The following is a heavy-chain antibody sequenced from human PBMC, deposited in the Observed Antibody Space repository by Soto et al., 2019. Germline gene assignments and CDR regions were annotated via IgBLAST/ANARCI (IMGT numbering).Heavy chain of an antibody. CDR1: GYSFTNYW. CDR3: ARMDSSGLGIDY. J-gene: IGHJ4*02. CDR2: IYPGDSDT. D-gene: IGHD3-22*01. Sequence: GESLKISCKGSGYSFTNYWVGWVRQMPGKGLEWMGMIYPGDSDTRYSPPFQGHVTISADKSISTAYLQWSSLKASDTAIYYCARMDSSGLGIDYWGQGTLVTVPQ. V-gene: IGHV5-51*01.